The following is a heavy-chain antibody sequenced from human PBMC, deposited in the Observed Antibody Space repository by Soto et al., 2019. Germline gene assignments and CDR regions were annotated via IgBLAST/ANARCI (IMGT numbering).Heavy chain of an antibody. V-gene: IGHV1-46*01. Sequence: QVQLVQSGAEVKKPGASVKVSCKASGYTFTSYYMHWVRQAPGQGLEWMGIINPSGGSTSYAQKFQGRVTMTRDTSTSTVYMELSSLRSEDTAVYYCARDTVVVAAHDAFDIWGQGTMVTVSS. J-gene: IGHJ3*02. CDR3: ARDTVVVAAHDAFDI. CDR2: INPSGGST. D-gene: IGHD2-15*01. CDR1: GYTFTSYY.